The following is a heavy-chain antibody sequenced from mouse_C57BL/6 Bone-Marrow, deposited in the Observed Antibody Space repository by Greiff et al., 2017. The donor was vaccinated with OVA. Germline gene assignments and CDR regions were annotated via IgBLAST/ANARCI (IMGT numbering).Heavy chain of an antibody. CDR2: ISSGGSYT. CDR3: ARRGSGAMDY. Sequence: EVKLVESGGDLVKPGGSLKLSCAASGFTFSSYGMSWVRQTPDKRLEWVATISSGGSYTYYPDSVKVRFTISRDNAKNTLYLQMSSLKSEDTAMYYCARRGSGAMDYWGQGTSVTVSS. J-gene: IGHJ4*01. V-gene: IGHV5-6*02. CDR1: GFTFSSYG. D-gene: IGHD1-1*01.